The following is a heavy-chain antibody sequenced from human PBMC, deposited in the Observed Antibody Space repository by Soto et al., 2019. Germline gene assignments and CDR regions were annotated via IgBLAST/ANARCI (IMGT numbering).Heavy chain of an antibody. Sequence: PSETLSHTCTFSGDSISTYYCSWIRQPPGKGLEWXGYXXYXGXXXYXXSLKSRVTISVDTSTNQFSLRLSSVTAADTAVYYCARWLRLGYYFDYWGQGTLVTVSS. V-gene: IGHV4-59*01. J-gene: IGHJ4*02. CDR1: GDSISTYY. CDR2: XXYXGXX. D-gene: IGHD5-12*01. CDR3: ARWLRLGYYFDY.